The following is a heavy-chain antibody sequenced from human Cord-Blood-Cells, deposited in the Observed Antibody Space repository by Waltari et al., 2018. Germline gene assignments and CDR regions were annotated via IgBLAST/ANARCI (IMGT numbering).Heavy chain of an antibody. CDR3: ARDRGHDAFDI. D-gene: IGHD3-10*01. V-gene: IGHV3-53*04. CDR1: GFTVSSIY. Sequence: EVQLVESGGGLVQPGGSLRPSCSASGFTVSSIYMSWVRQAPGKGLEWVSVSYSGGSTYYADSVKGRFTISRHNSKNTLYLQMNSLRAEDTAVYYCARDRGHDAFDIWGQGTMVTVSS. J-gene: IGHJ3*02. CDR2: SYSGGST.